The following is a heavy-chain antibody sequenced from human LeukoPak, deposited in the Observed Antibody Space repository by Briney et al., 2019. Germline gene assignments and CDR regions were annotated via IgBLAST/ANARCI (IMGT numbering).Heavy chain of an antibody. CDR2: ISGGGGSK. CDR1: GFTFSSSA. CDR3: AKDLSPRNRGYDYGYYYYYGMDV. D-gene: IGHD5-12*01. J-gene: IGHJ6*02. Sequence: PGGSLRLSCAASGFTFSSSALSWVRQAPGKGLEWVSAISGGGGSKYYADSVKGRFTISRDNSKNTLYLQMNSLRAEDTALYYCAKDLSPRNRGYDYGYYYYYGMDVWGQGTTVTVSS. V-gene: IGHV3-23*01.